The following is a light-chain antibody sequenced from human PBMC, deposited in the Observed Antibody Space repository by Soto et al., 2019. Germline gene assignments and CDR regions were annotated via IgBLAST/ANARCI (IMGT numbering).Light chain of an antibody. CDR3: CSYSGSSTPVV. J-gene: IGLJ2*01. CDR2: EVN. Sequence: QSVLTQPASVSGSPGQSITISCTGTSSDVGSYNLVSWYQQYPGKAPKLMIFEVNARPSGVSNRFSGSKSGNTASLTISGLQAEDEADYYCCSYSGSSTPVVFGGGTKLTVL. V-gene: IGLV2-23*02. CDR1: SSDVGSYNL.